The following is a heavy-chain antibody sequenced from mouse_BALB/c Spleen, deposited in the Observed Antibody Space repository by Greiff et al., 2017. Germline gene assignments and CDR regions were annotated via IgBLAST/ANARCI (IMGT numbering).Heavy chain of an antibody. CDR3: TRDRYGFAY. CDR2: ISSGGSYT. Sequence: EVKLQESGGGLVKPGGSLKLSCAASGFTFSSYTMSWVRQTPEKRLEWVATISSGGSYTYYPDSVKGRFTISRDNAKNTLYLQMSSLKSEDTAMYYCTRDRYGFAYWGQGTLVTVSA. V-gene: IGHV5-6-4*01. J-gene: IGHJ3*01. D-gene: IGHD2-14*01. CDR1: GFTFSSYT.